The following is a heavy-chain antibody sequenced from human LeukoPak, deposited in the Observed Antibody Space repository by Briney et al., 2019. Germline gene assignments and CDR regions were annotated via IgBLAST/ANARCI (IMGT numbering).Heavy chain of an antibody. CDR1: GGSFSGYY. Sequence: SETLSLTCAVYGGSFSGYYWSWIRQPPGKGLQWIGEINHSGSTNYNPSLKSRVTISVDTSKNQFSLKLSSVTAADTAVYYCASKVGATLYWFDPWGQGTLVTVSS. D-gene: IGHD1-26*01. CDR2: INHSGST. CDR3: ASKVGATLYWFDP. V-gene: IGHV4-34*01. J-gene: IGHJ5*02.